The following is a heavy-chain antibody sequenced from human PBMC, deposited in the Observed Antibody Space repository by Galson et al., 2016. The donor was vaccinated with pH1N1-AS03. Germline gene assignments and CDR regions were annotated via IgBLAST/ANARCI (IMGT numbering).Heavy chain of an antibody. Sequence: SLRLSCAASGFTFSSYSMTWVRQAPGKGLEWVSFIRNSGSHISYGDSVKGRFTVSRDNAKNSLYLQMNSLRAEDTAVYYCARGNYYDVDLREYYFDYWGQRTLVAVSS. D-gene: IGHD3-22*01. J-gene: IGHJ4*02. V-gene: IGHV3-21*01. CDR3: ARGNYYDVDLREYYFDY. CDR2: IRNSGSHI. CDR1: GFTFSSYS.